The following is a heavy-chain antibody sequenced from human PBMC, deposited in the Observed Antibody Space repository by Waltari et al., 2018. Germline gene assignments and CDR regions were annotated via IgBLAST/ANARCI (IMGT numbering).Heavy chain of an antibody. CDR2: NYTSGST. V-gene: IGHV4-61*09. Sequence: VQLQESGPGLVKPSQTLSLTCTVSGGSISSCGCYWGWIRQPAGKGLEWIGYNYTSGSTNSNPAVKSGVTRSVDTAKNQYYRKMSAVSAADKAAYYCAREEGGAIDYWGQGTLVTVSS. CDR1: GGSISSCGCY. CDR3: AREEGGAIDY. D-gene: IGHD1-26*01. J-gene: IGHJ4*02.